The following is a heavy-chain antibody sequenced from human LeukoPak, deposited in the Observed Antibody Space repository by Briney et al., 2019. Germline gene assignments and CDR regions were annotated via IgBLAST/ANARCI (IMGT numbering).Heavy chain of an antibody. D-gene: IGHD5-18*01. CDR2: ISSNGGST. CDR1: GFTFSSYA. J-gene: IGHJ3*02. CDR3: ARADTAMVEDPDAFDI. V-gene: IGHV3-64*01. Sequence: GGPLRLSCAASGFTFSSYAMHWVRQAPGKGLEYVSAISSNGGSTYYANSVKGRFTISRDNSKNTLYLQMGSLRAEDMAVYYCARADTAMVEDPDAFDIWGQGTMVTVSS.